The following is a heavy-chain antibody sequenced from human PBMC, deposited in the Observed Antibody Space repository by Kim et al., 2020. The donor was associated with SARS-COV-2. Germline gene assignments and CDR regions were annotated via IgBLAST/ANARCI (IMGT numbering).Heavy chain of an antibody. J-gene: IGHJ6*02. Sequence: ASVKVSCKASGYTFTGYYMHWVRQAPGQGLEWMGWINPNSGGTNYAQKFQGRVTMTRDTSISTAYMELSRLRSDDTAVYYCARDGGYSYGYYYGMDVWGQGTTVTVSS. CDR3: ARDGGYSYGYYYGMDV. D-gene: IGHD5-18*01. CDR1: GYTFTGYY. CDR2: INPNSGGT. V-gene: IGHV1-2*02.